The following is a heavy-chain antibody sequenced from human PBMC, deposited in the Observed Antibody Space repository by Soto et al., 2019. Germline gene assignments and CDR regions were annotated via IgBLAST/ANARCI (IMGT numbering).Heavy chain of an antibody. Sequence: GGSLRLSCVASGFTFDDFAIYWVRQTPGRGLEWVSSISSSSSYIYYADSVKGRFTISRDNAKNSLYLQMNSLRAEDTAVYYCARVGGGYQLLHAFDIWGQGTMVTVSS. V-gene: IGHV3-21*01. CDR2: ISSSSSYI. J-gene: IGHJ3*02. D-gene: IGHD2-2*01. CDR3: ARVGGGYQLLHAFDI. CDR1: GFTFDDFA.